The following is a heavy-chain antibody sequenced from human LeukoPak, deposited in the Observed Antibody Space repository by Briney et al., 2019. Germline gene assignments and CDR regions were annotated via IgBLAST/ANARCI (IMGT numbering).Heavy chain of an antibody. D-gene: IGHD6-19*01. CDR1: GGSISSSSYY. V-gene: IGHV4-39*07. J-gene: IGHJ4*02. CDR2: IYYSGST. CDR3: ASQYSSGWYKFPPYYFDY. Sequence: SETLSLTCTVSGGSISSSSYYWGWIRQPPGKGLEWIGSIYYSGSTYYNPSLKSRVTISVDTSKNQFSLKLSSVTAADTAVYYCASQYSSGWYKFPPYYFDYWGQGTLVTVSS.